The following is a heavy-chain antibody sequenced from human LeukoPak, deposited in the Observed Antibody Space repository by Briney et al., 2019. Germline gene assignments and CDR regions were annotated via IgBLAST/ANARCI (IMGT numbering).Heavy chain of an antibody. D-gene: IGHD3-10*01. CDR1: GGSFSGYY. CDR3: ARGRLPRYYYGSGSRFDP. J-gene: IGHJ5*02. Sequence: SVALSLTCAVYGGSFSGYYWSWIRQPPGKGLEWIGEINHSGSTNYNPSLKSRVTISVDTSKNQFSLKLSSVTAADTAVYYCARGRLPRYYYGSGSRFDPWGQGTLVTVSS. V-gene: IGHV4-34*01. CDR2: INHSGST.